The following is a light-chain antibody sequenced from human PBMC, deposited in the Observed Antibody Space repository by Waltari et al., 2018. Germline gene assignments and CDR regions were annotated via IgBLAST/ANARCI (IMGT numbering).Light chain of an antibody. CDR1: RSTIGINY. Sequence: QSVLTQPPSVSATPGQTVTISCSRSRSTIGINYISRYQQPPGTAPKLLIYENKKRPAGIPDRFSGSKSGTSATLGITGLQTGDEADYYCGTWDNSLSAWVFGGGTKLTVL. J-gene: IGLJ3*02. CDR2: ENK. CDR3: GTWDNSLSAWV. V-gene: IGLV1-51*02.